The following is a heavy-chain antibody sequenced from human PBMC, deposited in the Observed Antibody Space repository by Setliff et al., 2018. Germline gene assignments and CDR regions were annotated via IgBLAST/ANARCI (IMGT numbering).Heavy chain of an antibody. CDR2: FSSRNDYI. CDR3: ARSPGWIPWFDS. Sequence: SLRLSCAASGFNFNFYNMNWVRQAPGKGLEWVASFSSRNDYIYHADSVKGRFTISRYNAKTSLYLQMDSLRAEDTAVYFCARSPGWIPWFDSWGQGTLVTVSS. V-gene: IGHV3-21*01. CDR1: GFNFNFYN. J-gene: IGHJ5*01. D-gene: IGHD5-18*01.